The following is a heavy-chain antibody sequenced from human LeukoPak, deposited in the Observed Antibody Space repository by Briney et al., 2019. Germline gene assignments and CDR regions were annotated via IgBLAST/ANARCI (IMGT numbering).Heavy chain of an antibody. CDR1: GFTFSSYA. J-gene: IGHJ6*02. CDR3: AKDIKYDFWSGYYYYGMDV. V-gene: IGHV3-23*01. CDR2: ISGSGGST. Sequence: SGGSLRLSCAASGFTFSSYAMSWVRQAPGKGLEWVSAISGSGGSTYYADSVKGRFTISRDNAKNSLYLQMNSLRAEDTALYYCAKDIKYDFWSGYYYYGMDVWGQGTTVTVSS. D-gene: IGHD3-3*01.